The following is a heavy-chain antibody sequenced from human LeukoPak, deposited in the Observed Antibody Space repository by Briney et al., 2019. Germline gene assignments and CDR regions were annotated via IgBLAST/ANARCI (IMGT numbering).Heavy chain of an antibody. CDR1: GGTFSSYA. CDR2: IIPIFGTA. J-gene: IGHJ4*02. CDR3: ARGWLAETTVVTPYNY. Sequence: SVKISCKASGGTFSSYAISWVRQAPGQGLEWMGGIIPIFGTANYAQKFQGRVTITADESTSTAYMELSSLRSEDTAVYYCARGWLAETTVVTPYNYWGQGTLVTVSS. D-gene: IGHD4-23*01. V-gene: IGHV1-69*13.